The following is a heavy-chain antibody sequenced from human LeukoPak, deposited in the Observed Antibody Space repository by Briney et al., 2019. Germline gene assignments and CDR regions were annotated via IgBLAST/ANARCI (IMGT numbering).Heavy chain of an antibody. CDR1: GFNFRAYW. CDR2: IYYSGST. D-gene: IGHD1-26*01. Sequence: PGGSLRLSCTTSGFNFRAYWMGWVRQAPGKGLEWIGYIYYSGSTNYNPSLKSRVTISVDTSKNQFSLKLSSVTAADTAVYYCARASGEENAFDIWGQGTMVTVSS. V-gene: IGHV4-59*01. CDR3: ARASGEENAFDI. J-gene: IGHJ3*02.